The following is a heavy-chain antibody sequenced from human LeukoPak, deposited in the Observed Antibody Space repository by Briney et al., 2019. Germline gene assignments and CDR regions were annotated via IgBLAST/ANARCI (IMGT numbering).Heavy chain of an antibody. V-gene: IGHV3-48*02. D-gene: IGHD1-1*01. J-gene: IGHJ4*02. CDR3: ARVRWNGRYFDY. Sequence: GGSLRLSCVASGFSFSDHSMKWARQAPGKGLEWVSVISTGSTLTYTDSVKGRFTISRDNAKNSLYLQMNNLRDEDTAVYYCARVRWNGRYFDYWGQGTLVTVSS. CDR1: GFSFSDHS. CDR2: ISTGSTL.